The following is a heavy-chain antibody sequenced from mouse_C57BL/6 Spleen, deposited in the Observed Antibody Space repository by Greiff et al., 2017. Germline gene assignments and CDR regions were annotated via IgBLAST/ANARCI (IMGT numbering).Heavy chain of an antibody. D-gene: IGHD1-1*02. CDR3: ARRGPLWAMDY. CDR1: GYTFTSYW. CDR2: IHPNSGST. V-gene: IGHV1-64*01. J-gene: IGHJ4*01. Sequence: QVQLQQSGAELVKPGASVKLSCKASGYTFTSYWMHWVKQRPGQGLEWIGMIHPNSGSTNYNEKFKSKATLTVDKSSSTAYMQLSSLTSEDSAVYYCARRGPLWAMDYWGQGTSVTVSS.